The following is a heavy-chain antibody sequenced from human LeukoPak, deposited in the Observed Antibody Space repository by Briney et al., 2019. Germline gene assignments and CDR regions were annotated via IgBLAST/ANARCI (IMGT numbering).Heavy chain of an antibody. D-gene: IGHD5-24*01. V-gene: IGHV4-34*01. Sequence: PSETLSLTCVVYGGSFSGYYWSWIRQPPGKGLEWIGEINHSGSTNYNPSLKSRVTISVDTSKNQFSLKLSSVTAADTAVYYCARGQRWLQSDFDYWGQGTLVTVSS. J-gene: IGHJ4*02. CDR2: INHSGST. CDR3: ARGQRWLQSDFDY. CDR1: GGSFSGYY.